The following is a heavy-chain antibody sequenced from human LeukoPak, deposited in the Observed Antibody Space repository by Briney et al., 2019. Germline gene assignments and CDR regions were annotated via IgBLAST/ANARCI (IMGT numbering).Heavy chain of an antibody. V-gene: IGHV3-23*01. CDR3: AKPQGEEWLVGLYDAFDI. CDR2: ISGSDGST. CDR1: GFTFSSYA. D-gene: IGHD6-19*01. J-gene: IGHJ3*02. Sequence: PGGSLRLSCAASGFTFSSYAMSWVRQAPGKGLEWVSVISGSDGSTYYADSVKGRFTISRDNSKNTLYLQMNSLRAEDTAVFYCAKPQGEEWLVGLYDAFDIWAKGQWSPSLQ.